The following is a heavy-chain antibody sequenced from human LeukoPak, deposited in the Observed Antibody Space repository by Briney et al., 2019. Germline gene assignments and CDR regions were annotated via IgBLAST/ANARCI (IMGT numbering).Heavy chain of an antibody. J-gene: IGHJ4*02. CDR1: GYTFSNFG. V-gene: IGHV1-18*01. CDR2: ISGNNDNP. D-gene: IGHD2-2*01. Sequence: ASVSVSCKTSGYTFSNFGINWVRQAPEQGLEWMGWISGNNDNPNYGQKFPGRFTVTTDSSTSTAYMELRNLRFDDTAVYYCARDGTSTDDYWGQGTLVTVSS. CDR3: ARDGTSTDDY.